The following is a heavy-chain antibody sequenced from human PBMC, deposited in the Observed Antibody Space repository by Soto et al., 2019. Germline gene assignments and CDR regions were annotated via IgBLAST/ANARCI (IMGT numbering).Heavy chain of an antibody. V-gene: IGHV4-4*02. CDR2: VADTGST. Sequence: QVQLQESGPGLVKPSGTISLTCVVSSGSISSGTGWSWVRQPPGKGLEWIGEVADTGSTIYNPSRWSRVTISREKSTRQLSLSLSAVAPAGTALYSCGRHGGVCFAPWGQGTLVTVSA. CDR1: SGSISSGTG. J-gene: IGHJ5*02. D-gene: IGHD2-8*02. CDR3: GRHGGVCFAP.